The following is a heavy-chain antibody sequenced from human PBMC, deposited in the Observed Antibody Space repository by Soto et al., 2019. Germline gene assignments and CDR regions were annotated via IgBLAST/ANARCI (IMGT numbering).Heavy chain of an antibody. CDR3: ATEMGATQGPFDN. J-gene: IGHJ4*02. D-gene: IGHD1-26*01. CDR2: LSNTGRRT. CDR1: GFTVSSNA. Sequence: PGGSLRLSCAASGFTVSSNAMSWVRQAPGKGLEWVSGLSNTGRRTSYADSVKGRFNISRDNSENTVYLQMNSLRVEDTAVYYCATEMGATQGPFDNWSQGTLVTVSS. V-gene: IGHV3-23*01.